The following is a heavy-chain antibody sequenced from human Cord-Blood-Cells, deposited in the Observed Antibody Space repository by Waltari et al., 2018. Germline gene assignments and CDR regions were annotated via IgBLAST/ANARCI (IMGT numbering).Heavy chain of an antibody. J-gene: IGHJ4*02. CDR2: IYYSGST. Sequence: QLQLQESGPGLVKPSETLSLTCTVSGGSISSSSYYWGGIRQPPGKGLEWIGSIYYSGSTYYNPSLKSRVTISVDTSKNQFSLKLSSVTAADTAVYYCASFERGSAGYWGQGTLVTVSS. CDR1: GGSISSSSYY. V-gene: IGHV4-39*07. D-gene: IGHD3-9*01. CDR3: ASFERGSAGY.